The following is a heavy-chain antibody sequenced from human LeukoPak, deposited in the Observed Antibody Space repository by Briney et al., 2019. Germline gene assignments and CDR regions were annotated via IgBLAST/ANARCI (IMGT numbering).Heavy chain of an antibody. CDR3: ATLTIFGVVTKLNDAFDI. J-gene: IGHJ3*02. V-gene: IGHV3-23*01. Sequence: GGSLRLSCAVSGFTFSSYAMSWVRQAPGKGLEWVSAITGSGGSTYYADSVKGRFTISRDNSKNTLYLQMNSLRAEDTAVYYCATLTIFGVVTKLNDAFDIWGQGTMVTVSS. D-gene: IGHD3-3*01. CDR2: ITGSGGST. CDR1: GFTFSSYA.